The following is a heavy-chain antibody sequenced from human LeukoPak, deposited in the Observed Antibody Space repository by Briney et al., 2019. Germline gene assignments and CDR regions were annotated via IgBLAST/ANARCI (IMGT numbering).Heavy chain of an antibody. D-gene: IGHD3-3*01. V-gene: IGHV4-39*01. CDR3: ARATTSFWSGPFDP. CDR2: IYYSGST. CDR1: GGSISSSNYY. J-gene: IGHJ5*02. Sequence: PSETLSLTCTVSGGSISSSNYYWGWIRQPPGKGLEWIGSIYYSGSTYYNPSLKSRVTISVDTSKNQFSLKLSSVTAADTAVYYCARATTSFWSGPFDPWGQGTLVTVSS.